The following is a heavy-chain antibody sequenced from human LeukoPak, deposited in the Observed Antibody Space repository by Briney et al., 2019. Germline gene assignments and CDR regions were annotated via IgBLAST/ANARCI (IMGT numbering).Heavy chain of an antibody. D-gene: IGHD5-24*01. CDR2: ISGSGGST. CDR1: GFTFSSYA. Sequence: GGSLRLSCAASGFTFSSYAMSWVRQAPGKGLEWVSTISGSGGSTYYADSVKGRFTISRDNSKNTLYLQMNSLRAEDTAVYYCARVEMATLSFDYWGQGTLVTVSS. J-gene: IGHJ4*02. CDR3: ARVEMATLSFDY. V-gene: IGHV3-23*01.